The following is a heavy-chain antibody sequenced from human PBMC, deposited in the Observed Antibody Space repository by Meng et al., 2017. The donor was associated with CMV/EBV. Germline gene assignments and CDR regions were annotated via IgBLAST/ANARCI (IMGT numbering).Heavy chain of an antibody. CDR2: ISYDGSNK. J-gene: IGHJ6*02. Sequence: GESLKISCAASGFTFSSYAMHWVRQAPGKGLEWVAVISYDGSNKYYADSVKGRFTISRDNSKNTLYLQMNSLRAKDTAVYYCARDRGGALITIFGVVIIDGMDVWGQGTTVTVSS. V-gene: IGHV3-30*04. CDR1: GFTFSSYA. D-gene: IGHD3-3*01. CDR3: ARDRGGALITIFGVVIIDGMDV.